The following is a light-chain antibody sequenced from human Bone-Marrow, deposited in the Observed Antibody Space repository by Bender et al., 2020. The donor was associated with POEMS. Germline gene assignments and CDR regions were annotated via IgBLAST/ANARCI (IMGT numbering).Light chain of an antibody. CDR3: CSYAGSNTLM. V-gene: IGLV2-23*02. J-gene: IGLJ3*02. CDR1: SSDVGSYNL. Sequence: QSALTQPASVSGSPGQSITISCTGTSSDVGSYNLVSWYQQQPGKVPKVMIYEVTKRPSGVSDRFSGSKSGNTASLTISGLQAEDEADYHCCSYAGSNTLMFGGGTKLTVL. CDR2: EVT.